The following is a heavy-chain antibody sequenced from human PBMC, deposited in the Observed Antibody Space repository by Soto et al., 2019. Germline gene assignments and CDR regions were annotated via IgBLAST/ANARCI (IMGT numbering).Heavy chain of an antibody. CDR2: ISGSGGST. J-gene: IGHJ4*02. D-gene: IGHD2-2*01. V-gene: IGHV3-23*01. CDR1: GFTFSSYA. Sequence: GGSMRLSSAASGFTFSSYAMSWVRQAPGKGLEWVSAISGSGGSTYYADSVKGRFTISRDNSKNTLYLQMNSLRAEDTAVYYCAKDRPSRYCSSTSCQPFDYWGQGTLVTVSS. CDR3: AKDRPSRYCSSTSCQPFDY.